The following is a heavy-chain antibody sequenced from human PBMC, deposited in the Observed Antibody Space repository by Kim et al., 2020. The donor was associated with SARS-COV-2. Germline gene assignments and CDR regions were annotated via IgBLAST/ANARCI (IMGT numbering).Heavy chain of an antibody. J-gene: IGHJ4*02. D-gene: IGHD6-19*01. CDR2: ISGSGGST. CDR1: GFTFSSYA. V-gene: IGHV3-23*01. CDR3: ARAYSSGWYYFDY. Sequence: GGSLRLSCAASGFTFSSYAMSWVRQAPGKGLEWVSAISGSGGSTYYADSVKGRFTISRDNSKNTLYLQMNSLRAEDTAVYYCARAYSSGWYYFDYWGQGTLVTVSS.